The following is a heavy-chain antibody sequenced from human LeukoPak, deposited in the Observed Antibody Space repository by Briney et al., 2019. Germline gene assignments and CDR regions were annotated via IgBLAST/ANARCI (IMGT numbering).Heavy chain of an antibody. J-gene: IGHJ4*02. CDR2: ISGRGDRT. CDR1: GFTFNNYA. Sequence: GGSLRLSCAASGFTFNNYAMTWVRQAPGKGLEWVSGISGRGDRTFYADSVRGRFTISRDNSKNTLYLEMNSLRAEDTAVYYCAKDLWGDGSYYFDYWGQGTLVTVSP. CDR3: AKDLWGDGSYYFDY. D-gene: IGHD5-24*01. V-gene: IGHV3-23*01.